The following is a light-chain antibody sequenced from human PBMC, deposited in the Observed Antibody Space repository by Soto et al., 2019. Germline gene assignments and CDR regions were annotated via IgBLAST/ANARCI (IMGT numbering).Light chain of an antibody. CDR1: QTISSW. CDR2: DAS. J-gene: IGKJ1*01. CDR3: QQYENYWT. V-gene: IGKV1-5*01. Sequence: DIQMTQSPSTLSASLGDRVTITCRASQTISSWLAWYQQIPGKAPKLLIYDASNLESGVPSRFSGSGSGTEFTLTISSLQPEDFAVYYCQQYENYWTFGQGTKVDI.